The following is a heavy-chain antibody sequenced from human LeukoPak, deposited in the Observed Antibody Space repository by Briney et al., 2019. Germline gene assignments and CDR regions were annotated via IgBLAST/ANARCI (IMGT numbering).Heavy chain of an antibody. CDR2: IIPIFGIA. CDR1: GGTFSSYP. J-gene: IGHJ6*03. CDR3: ARGLPLNMVRGGKEQRPRLIFYYYYMDV. D-gene: IGHD3-10*01. V-gene: IGHV1-69*17. Sequence: GSSVKVSCKASGGTFSSYPISWVRQAPGQGLEWMGGIIPIFGIANYAQKFQGRVTITADKSTSTAYMARSSLRSEDTAVYYCARGLPLNMVRGGKEQRPRLIFYYYYMDVWGKGTTVTVSS.